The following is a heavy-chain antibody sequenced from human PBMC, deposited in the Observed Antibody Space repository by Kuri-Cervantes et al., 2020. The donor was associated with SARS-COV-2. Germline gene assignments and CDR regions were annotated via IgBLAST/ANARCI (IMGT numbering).Heavy chain of an antibody. CDR2: ISSSSSTI. D-gene: IGHD3-22*01. V-gene: IGHV3-48*01. CDR1: GFTFSSYS. Sequence: GGSLRLSCAASGFTFSSYSMNWVRQAPGKGLEWVSYISSSSSTIYYADSVKGRFTISRDNAKNSLYLQMNSLRAEDTAVYYCASDSKDKNPTYYYDSSGYYYLSAFDIWGPGTMVTISS. J-gene: IGHJ3*02. CDR3: ASDSKDKNPTYYYDSSGYYYLSAFDI.